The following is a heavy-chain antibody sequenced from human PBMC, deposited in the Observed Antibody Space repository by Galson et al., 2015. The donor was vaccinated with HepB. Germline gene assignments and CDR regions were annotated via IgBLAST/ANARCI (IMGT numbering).Heavy chain of an antibody. CDR3: ASNAGSYYDMEYYYYGMDV. D-gene: IGHD1-26*01. CDR1: GYSFTSYW. CDR2: IDPSDSYT. J-gene: IGHJ6*02. Sequence: QSGAEVKKPGESLRISCKGSGYSFTSYWISWVRQMPGKGLEWMGRIDPSDSYTNYSPSFQGHVTISADKSISTACLQWSSLKASDTAMYYCASNAGSYYDMEYYYYGMDVWGQGTTVTVSS. V-gene: IGHV5-10-1*01.